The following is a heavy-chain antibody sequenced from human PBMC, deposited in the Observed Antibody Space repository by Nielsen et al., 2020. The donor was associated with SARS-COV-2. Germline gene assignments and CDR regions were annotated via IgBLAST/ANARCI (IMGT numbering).Heavy chain of an antibody. CDR1: GGTFSSYA. CDR3: ATSPAVADPGVWFDP. J-gene: IGHJ5*02. Sequence: SVKVSCKASGGTFSSYAISWVRQAPGQGLEWMGGIIPIFGTANYAQKFQGRVTITADESTSTAYMELSSLRSEDTAVYYCATSPAVADPGVWFDPWGQGTLVTVSS. V-gene: IGHV1-69*13. CDR2: IIPIFGTA. D-gene: IGHD6-19*01.